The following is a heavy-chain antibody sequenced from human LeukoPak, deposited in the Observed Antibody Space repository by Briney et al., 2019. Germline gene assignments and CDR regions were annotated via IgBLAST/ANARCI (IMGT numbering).Heavy chain of an antibody. CDR3: AREEYYYDSSGYYYDAFDI. D-gene: IGHD3-22*01. V-gene: IGHV4-39*02. CDR1: GGSISSSSYS. CDR2: IYYSGST. J-gene: IGHJ3*02. Sequence: SETLSLTCTVSGGSISSSSYSWGWIRQPPGKGLEWIGSIYYSGSTYYNPSLKSRVTISVDTSKNQFSLKLSSVTAADTAVYYCAREEYYYDSSGYYYDAFDIWGQGTMVTVSS.